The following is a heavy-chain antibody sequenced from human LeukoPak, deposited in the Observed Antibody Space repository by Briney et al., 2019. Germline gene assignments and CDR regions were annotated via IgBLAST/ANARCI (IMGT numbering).Heavy chain of an antibody. J-gene: IGHJ4*02. Sequence: SVKVSCKASGGTFSSYAISWVRQAPGQGLEWMGGIIPIFGTANYAQKFQGRVTITADKSTSTAYMELSSLRSEDTAVYYCARDTPGRPYYDFWSGYFLAYWGQGTLVTVSS. CDR1: GGTFSSYA. CDR3: ARDTPGRPYYDFWSGYFLAY. D-gene: IGHD3-3*01. V-gene: IGHV1-69*06. CDR2: IIPIFGTA.